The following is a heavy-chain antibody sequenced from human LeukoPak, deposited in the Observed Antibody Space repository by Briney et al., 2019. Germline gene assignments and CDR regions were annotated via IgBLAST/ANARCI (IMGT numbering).Heavy chain of an antibody. D-gene: IGHD6-6*01. J-gene: IGHJ4*02. CDR3: ARGVREKYSSSRFDY. V-gene: IGHV4-30-2*01. Sequence: KPSQTLSLTCTVSGGSISSGGYYWSWIRQPPGKGLEWIGYIYHSGSTYYNPSLRSRVAISVDRSKNQFSLKLSSVTAADTAVYYCARGVREKYSSSRFDYWGQGTLVTVSS. CDR1: GGSISSGGYY. CDR2: IYHSGST.